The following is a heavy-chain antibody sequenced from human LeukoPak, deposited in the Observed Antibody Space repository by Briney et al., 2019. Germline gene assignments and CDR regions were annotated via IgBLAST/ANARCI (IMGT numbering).Heavy chain of an antibody. D-gene: IGHD1-26*01. Sequence: GRSLRLSCAASEITFSTYAMHWVRQAPGKGLEWVAVISYDGSNKYYADSVKGRFTISRDNAKNSLYLQMNSLRAEDTAVYYCARVPGGSYLAGFYWGQGTLVTVSS. CDR3: ARVPGGSYLAGFY. V-gene: IGHV3-30-3*01. CDR2: ISYDGSNK. CDR1: EITFSTYA. J-gene: IGHJ4*02.